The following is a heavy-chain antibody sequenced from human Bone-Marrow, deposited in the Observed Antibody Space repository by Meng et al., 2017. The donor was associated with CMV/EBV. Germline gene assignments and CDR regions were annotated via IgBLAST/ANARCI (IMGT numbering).Heavy chain of an antibody. J-gene: IGHJ6*02. V-gene: IGHV1-46*01. CDR1: GYTFTSSY. CDR3: ARDSHYGMDV. CDR2: INPSGGCT. Sequence: ASVKVSCKASGYTFTSSYMHWVRQAPGQGLEWMGIINPSGGCTTYARRFQGRVTMTRDTSTSTVYMEPISLRSEDTAVYYCARDSHYGMDVWGQGTTVTVSS.